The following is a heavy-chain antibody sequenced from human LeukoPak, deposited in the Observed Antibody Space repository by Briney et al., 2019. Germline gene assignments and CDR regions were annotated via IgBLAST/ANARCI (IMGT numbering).Heavy chain of an antibody. D-gene: IGHD6-13*01. CDR2: ISGSGGNT. J-gene: IGHJ4*02. CDR3: ARDFSSWDLDY. Sequence: PGGSLRLSCAASGFTFSSYAMSWVRQAPGKGLEWVSGISGSGGNTDYADSVKGRFTISRDNSKNTLYLQMNSLRAEDTAVYYCARDFSSWDLDYWGQGTLVTVSS. CDR1: GFTFSSYA. V-gene: IGHV3-23*01.